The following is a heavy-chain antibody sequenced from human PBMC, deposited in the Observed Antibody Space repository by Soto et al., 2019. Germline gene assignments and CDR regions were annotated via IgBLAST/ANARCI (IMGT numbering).Heavy chain of an antibody. Sequence: ASVKVPCKASGYRFETYAMTWVRQAPGQGREWMGWISAYSVDTYSAQKFQYRLTVTKDTSTGTAYMELRSLTSDDTAVYYCARGHGAIRGALDVWGHG. CDR1: GYRFETYA. CDR3: ARGHGAIRGALDV. J-gene: IGHJ6*02. V-gene: IGHV1-18*01. D-gene: IGHD1-26*01. CDR2: ISAYSVDT.